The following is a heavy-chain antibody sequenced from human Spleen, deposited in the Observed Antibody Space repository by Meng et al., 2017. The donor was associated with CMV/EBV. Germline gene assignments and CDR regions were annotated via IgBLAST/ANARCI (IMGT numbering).Heavy chain of an antibody. CDR1: GFTFGDYA. CDR3: VRRGSGSFRHYFDY. Sequence: GGSLRLSCEVSGFTFGDYAMSWIRQAPGKGLEWVSYITGSGRTIYYADSVRGRFTISRDNAKNSLFLQMHSLKVEDTAAYYCVRRGSGSFRHYFDYWGQGALVTVSS. J-gene: IGHJ4*02. V-gene: IGHV3-11*01. D-gene: IGHD3-10*01. CDR2: ITGSGRTI.